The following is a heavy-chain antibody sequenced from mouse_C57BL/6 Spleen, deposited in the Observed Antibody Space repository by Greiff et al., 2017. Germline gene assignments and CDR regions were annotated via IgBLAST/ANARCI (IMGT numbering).Heavy chain of an antibody. J-gene: IGHJ3*01. D-gene: IGHD2-2*01. V-gene: IGHV10-3*01. CDR3: VRGGYGYAWFAY. CDR1: GFTFNTYA. CDR2: IRSKSSNYAT. Sequence: EVQLVESGGGLVQPKGSLKLSCAASGFTFNTYAMHWVRQAPGKGLEWVARIRSKSSNYATSYADSVKARFTISRDDSQSMLYLQRNNLKTEDTAMYYCVRGGYGYAWFAYWGQGTLVTVSA.